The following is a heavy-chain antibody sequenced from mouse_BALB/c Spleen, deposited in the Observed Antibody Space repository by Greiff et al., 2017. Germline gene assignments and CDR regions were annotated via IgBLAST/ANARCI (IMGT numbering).Heavy chain of an antibody. J-gene: IGHJ2*01. Sequence: QVHVKQSGAELVRPGASVKMSCKASGYTFTSYTMHWVKQRPGQGLEWIGYINPSSGNTNYNQKFKDKATLTADKSSSTAYMQLSSLTSEDSAVYYCARSYYGYERGYYFDYWGQGTTLTVSS. CDR1: GYTFTSYT. D-gene: IGHD2-14*01. CDR3: ARSYYGYERGYYFDY. CDR2: INPSSGNT. V-gene: IGHV1-4*01.